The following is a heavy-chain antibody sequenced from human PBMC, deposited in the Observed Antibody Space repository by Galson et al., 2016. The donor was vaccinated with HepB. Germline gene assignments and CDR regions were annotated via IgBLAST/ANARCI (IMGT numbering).Heavy chain of an antibody. J-gene: IGHJ4*02. CDR3: ARDPGYCSTWNPPGYFDY. Sequence: LRLSCAVSGFTFTNYGMHWVRQAPGKGLEWVAGIWYDGSNKFYAESVKGRFTISGDNSKDTLYLQMDSLGAEDTDVYYCARDPGYCSTWNPPGYFDYWGQGSLVTVSS. D-gene: IGHD2-2*01. CDR1: GFTFTNYG. V-gene: IGHV3-33*01. CDR2: IWYDGSNK.